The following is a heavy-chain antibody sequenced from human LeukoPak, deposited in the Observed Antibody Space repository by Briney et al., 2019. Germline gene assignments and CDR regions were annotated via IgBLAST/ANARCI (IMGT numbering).Heavy chain of an antibody. CDR2: ISSSGSTI. Sequence: GGSLRLSCAASGFTFSDYYMSWIRQAPGKGLEWVSYISSSGSTIYYADSVKGRFTISRDNAKNSLYLQINSLRAEDTAVYYCARDWPAYSSSSLGAFDIWGQGTMVTVSS. D-gene: IGHD6-13*01. CDR1: GFTFSDYY. J-gene: IGHJ3*02. CDR3: ARDWPAYSSSSLGAFDI. V-gene: IGHV3-11*04.